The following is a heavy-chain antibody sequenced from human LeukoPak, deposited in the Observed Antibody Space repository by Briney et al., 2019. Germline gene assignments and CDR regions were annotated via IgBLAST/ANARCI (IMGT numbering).Heavy chain of an antibody. D-gene: IGHD2-21*02. CDR3: ARVLAYCGGDCYQGFDY. Sequence: GESLKISCKGSGYSFISHWIGWVRQMPGKGLEWMGIIYPGDSDTRYSPSFQGQVTISADKSISTAYLQWSSLKASDTAMYYCARVLAYCGGDCYQGFDYWGQGTLVTVSS. CDR2: IYPGDSDT. J-gene: IGHJ4*02. CDR1: GYSFISHW. V-gene: IGHV5-51*01.